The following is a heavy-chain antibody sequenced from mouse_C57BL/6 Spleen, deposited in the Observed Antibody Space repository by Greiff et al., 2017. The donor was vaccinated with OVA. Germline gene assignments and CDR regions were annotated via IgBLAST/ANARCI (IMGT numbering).Heavy chain of an antibody. CDR3: ARNGITTVKDWYFDV. V-gene: IGHV1-9*01. D-gene: IGHD1-1*01. CDR2: ILPGSGST. J-gene: IGHJ1*03. CDR1: GYTFTGYW. Sequence: QVQLQQSGAELMKPGASVKLSCKATGYTFTGYWIEWVKQRPGHGLEWIGEILPGSGSTNYNEKFKGKATLTSDTSSSTAYMQLSSLTSEDSAIYFCARNGITTVKDWYFDVWGTGTTVTVSS.